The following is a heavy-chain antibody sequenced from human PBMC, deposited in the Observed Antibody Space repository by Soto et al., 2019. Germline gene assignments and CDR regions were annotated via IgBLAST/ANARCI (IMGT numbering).Heavy chain of an antibody. CDR2: ISYDGSNK. V-gene: IGHV3-30*18. CDR3: AEELLWGYYFDY. Sequence: QVQLVESGGGVVQPGRSLRLSCAASGFTFSSYGMHWVRQAPGKGLEWVAVISYDGSNKYYADSVKGRFTISRDNSKNTLYLQMNSLRAEDTAVYYCAEELLWGYYFDYWGQGTLVTVSS. D-gene: IGHD2-2*01. CDR1: GFTFSSYG. J-gene: IGHJ4*02.